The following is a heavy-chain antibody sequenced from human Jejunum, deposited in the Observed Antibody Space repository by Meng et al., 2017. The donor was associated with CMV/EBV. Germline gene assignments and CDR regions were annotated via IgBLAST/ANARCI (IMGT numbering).Heavy chain of an antibody. CDR3: GGGDDDTFGVF. Sequence: CIGSGASVTSAGFYWTWIRQRPGEGLDYIANIYYSGATHFNPSLHSRLSISLDTSKNQISLKLTSLTAADTAVYYCGGGDDDTFGVFWGQGMLVTVSS. V-gene: IGHV4-31*03. CDR2: IYYSGAT. D-gene: IGHD3-3*01. J-gene: IGHJ4*02. CDR1: GASVTSAGFY.